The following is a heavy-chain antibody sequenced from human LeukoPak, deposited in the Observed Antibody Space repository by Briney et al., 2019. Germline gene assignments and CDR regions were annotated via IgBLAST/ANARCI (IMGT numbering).Heavy chain of an antibody. CDR2: IYYSGST. CDR1: GGSISSSSYY. CDR3: ARMGSDGGWFDP. Sequence: SETLSLTCSVSGGSISSSSYYWGWIRQPPGKGLEWIGSIYYSGSTYYNPSLKSRATISVDTSKNQFSLKLSSVTAADTAVYYCARMGSDGGWFDPWGQGTLVTVSS. J-gene: IGHJ5*02. D-gene: IGHD3-16*01. V-gene: IGHV4-39*07.